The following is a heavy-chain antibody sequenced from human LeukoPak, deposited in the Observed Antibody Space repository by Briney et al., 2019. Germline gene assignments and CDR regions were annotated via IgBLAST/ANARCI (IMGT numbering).Heavy chain of an antibody. CDR1: GYTFTTYS. CDR3: ARAFMVLGVITSFDY. CDR2: INTNTGNP. J-gene: IGHJ4*01. D-gene: IGHD3-10*01. Sequence: GASVKVSCKASGYTFTTYSMNWVRQAPGQGLEWMGWINTNTGNPTYAQGFTGRSVFSLDTSVSTAYLQISSLKAEDTAVYYCARAFMVLGVITSFDYWGQGTLVTVSS. V-gene: IGHV7-4-1*02.